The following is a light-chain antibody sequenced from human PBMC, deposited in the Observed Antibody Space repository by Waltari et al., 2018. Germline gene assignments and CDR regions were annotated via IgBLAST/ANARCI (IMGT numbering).Light chain of an antibody. J-gene: IGLJ3*02. CDR1: SPNIGSTY. CDR3: ATWDDSLSGPV. CDR2: RNN. V-gene: IGLV1-47*01. Sequence: QSVLTQPPSASGTPGQRVTISCSGSSPNIGSTYVPLYQQLPGTAPKLLIYRNNQRPSWVPDRFSGSKSGTSASLAISGLRSEDEADYYCATWDDSLSGPVFGGGTKLTVL.